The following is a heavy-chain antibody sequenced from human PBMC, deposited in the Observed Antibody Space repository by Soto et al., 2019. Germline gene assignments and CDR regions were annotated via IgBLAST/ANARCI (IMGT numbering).Heavy chain of an antibody. CDR1: GFTFSSYA. CDR3: AKSLEANWDFDY. V-gene: IGHV3-23*01. D-gene: IGHD7-27*01. CDR2: ISGSGGST. J-gene: IGHJ4*02. Sequence: EVQLLESGGGLVQPGGSLRLSCAASGFTFSSYAMSWVRQAPGKGLEWVSAISGSGGSTYYADSVTGRFTISRDTSNNTLYLQMNSLRAEDTAVYYCAKSLEANWDFDYWGQGTLVTVSS.